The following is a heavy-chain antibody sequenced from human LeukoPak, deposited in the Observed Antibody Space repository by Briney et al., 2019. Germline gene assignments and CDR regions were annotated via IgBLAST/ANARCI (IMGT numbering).Heavy chain of an antibody. J-gene: IGHJ4*02. Sequence: PGGSLRLSCAVSGFPFSTFWMSWGRQASGKGLEWVANINQDGSEKYYVDSVRGRFAISRDNAKNSLYLQMNSLRPEDTAMYYCTGETYYFDHWGQGALVTVSS. CDR3: TGETYYFDH. V-gene: IGHV3-7*04. CDR1: GFPFSTFW. CDR2: INQDGSEK.